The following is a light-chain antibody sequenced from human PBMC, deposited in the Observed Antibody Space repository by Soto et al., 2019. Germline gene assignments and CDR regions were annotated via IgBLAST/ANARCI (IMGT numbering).Light chain of an antibody. CDR3: QQYGRSLT. CDR1: QSVSSSS. Sequence: EIVLTQSPGTLSLSPGERATLSCRASQSVSSSSLAWYQQKPGQAPRLLIYGASSRATGIPDRFSGSGSGTDFTLTISRLEPEDFAVYYCQQYGRSLTFGPGTTVNIK. V-gene: IGKV3-20*01. J-gene: IGKJ3*01. CDR2: GAS.